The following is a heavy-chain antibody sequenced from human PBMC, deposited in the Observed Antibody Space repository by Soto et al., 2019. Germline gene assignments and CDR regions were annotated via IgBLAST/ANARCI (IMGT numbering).Heavy chain of an antibody. CDR3: AKVAGSYYYYYYYMDV. J-gene: IGHJ6*03. CDR2: ISGSGGST. D-gene: IGHD1-26*01. CDR1: GFTFSSYA. Sequence: GGSLRLSCAASGFTFSSYAMSWVRQAPGKGLEWVSAISGSGGSTYYADSVKGRFTISRDNSKNTLYLQMNSLRAEDTAVDYCAKVAGSYYYYYYYMDVWGKGTTVTVSS. V-gene: IGHV3-23*01.